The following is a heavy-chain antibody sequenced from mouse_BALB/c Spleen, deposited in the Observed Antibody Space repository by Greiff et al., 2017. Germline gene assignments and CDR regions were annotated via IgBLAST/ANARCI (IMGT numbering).Heavy chain of an antibody. CDR1: GYAFTNYL. V-gene: IGHV1-54*01. CDR2: IDPGSGGT. Sequence: VQLQQSGAELVRPGTSVKVSCKASGYAFTNYLIEWVKQRPGQGLEWIGVIDPGSGGTNYNEKFKGKATLTADKSSSTAYMQLSSLTSDDSAVYFCAREGYPYYAMDYWGQGTSVTVSS. J-gene: IGHJ4*01. CDR3: AREGYPYYAMDY.